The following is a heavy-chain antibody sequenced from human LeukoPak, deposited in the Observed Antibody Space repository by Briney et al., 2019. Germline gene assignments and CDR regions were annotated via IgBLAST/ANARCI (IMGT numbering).Heavy chain of an antibody. V-gene: IGHV4-39*07. Sequence: SETLSLTCTVSGSSISNSIYYWGWIRQPPGKGLEWIGSIYYSGGTYYNPSLKSRVSISVDTSKNQFSLKLNSVTAADTAVYHCARDSVAVAVWGQGMLVTVSS. CDR2: IYYSGGT. CDR1: GSSISNSIYY. J-gene: IGHJ4*02. CDR3: ARDSVAVAV. D-gene: IGHD2-21*01.